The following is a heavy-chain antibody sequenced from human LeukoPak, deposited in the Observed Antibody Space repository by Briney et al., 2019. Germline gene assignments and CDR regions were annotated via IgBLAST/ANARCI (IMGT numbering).Heavy chain of an antibody. CDR1: GYTFTSYG. D-gene: IGHD2-2*01. Sequence: ASVKVSCKASGYTFTSYGISWVRQAPGQGLEWKGWISAYNGNTNYAQKLQGRVTMTTDTSTSTAYMELSSLRSEDTAVYYCARGLEEIVVVPAAIPGGSEYYYYYYMDVWGKGTTVTVSS. CDR2: ISAYNGNT. J-gene: IGHJ6*03. CDR3: ARGLEEIVVVPAAIPGGSEYYYYYYMDV. V-gene: IGHV1-18*01.